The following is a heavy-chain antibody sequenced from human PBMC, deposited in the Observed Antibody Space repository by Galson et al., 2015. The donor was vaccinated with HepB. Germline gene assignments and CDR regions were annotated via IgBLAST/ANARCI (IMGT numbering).Heavy chain of an antibody. Sequence: SETLSLTCAVSGGSISSSNWWSWVRQPPGKGLEWNGEIYHSGSTNYNPSLKSRVTISVDKSKNQFSLKLSSVTAADTAVYYCARARSTSRRYFDYWGQGTLVTVSS. CDR1: GGSISSSNW. J-gene: IGHJ4*02. CDR3: ARARSTSRRYFDY. D-gene: IGHD2/OR15-2a*01. CDR2: IYHSGST. V-gene: IGHV4-4*02.